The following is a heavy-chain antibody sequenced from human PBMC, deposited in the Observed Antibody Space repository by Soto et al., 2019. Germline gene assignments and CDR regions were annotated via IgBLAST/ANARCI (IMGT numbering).Heavy chain of an antibody. CDR1: GYSFSGYW. CDR3: PTQIYDSDSGPNFQYYFDS. J-gene: IGHJ4*02. V-gene: IGHV5-10-1*01. D-gene: IGHD3-22*01. Sequence: RGESLKISCKGSGYSFSGYWITWVRQMPGKGLEWRGKIDPSHSQTYYSPSFRGHVTISAAKSITTVFLQWSSLRASDTAMYSCPTQIYDSDSGPNFQYYFDSSGQGTLVTVSS. CDR2: IDPSHSQT.